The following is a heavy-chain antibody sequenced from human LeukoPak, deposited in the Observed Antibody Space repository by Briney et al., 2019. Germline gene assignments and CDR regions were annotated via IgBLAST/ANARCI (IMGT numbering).Heavy chain of an antibody. V-gene: IGHV3-48*01. CDR3: ARDRNWVTFDY. CDR2: ISSSSSTI. Sequence: GGSLRLSCAASGFTFSSYSMNWVRQAPGKGLEWVSYISSSSSTIYYADSVKGRFTFSRDNAKNSLYLQMNSLRAEDTAVYYCARDRNWVTFDYWGQGTLVTVSS. D-gene: IGHD7-27*01. CDR1: GFTFSSYS. J-gene: IGHJ4*02.